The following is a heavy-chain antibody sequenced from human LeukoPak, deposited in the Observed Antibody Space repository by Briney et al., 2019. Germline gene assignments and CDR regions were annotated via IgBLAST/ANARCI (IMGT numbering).Heavy chain of an antibody. CDR1: GGSFSGYY. CDR3: ARPRPDIVVVPAAMIDAFDI. CDR2: INHSGST. Sequence: PSETLSLTCAVYGGSFSGYYWSWIRQPPGKGLEWIGEINHSGSTNYNPSLKSRVTISVDTSKNQFSLKLSSVTAADTAVYYCARPRPDIVVVPAAMIDAFDIWGQGTMVTVSS. D-gene: IGHD2-2*01. J-gene: IGHJ3*02. V-gene: IGHV4-34*01.